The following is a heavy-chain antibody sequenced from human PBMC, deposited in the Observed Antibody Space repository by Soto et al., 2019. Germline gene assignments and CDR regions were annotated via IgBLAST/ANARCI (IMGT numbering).Heavy chain of an antibody. CDR1: GYTFTSYA. CDR2: INAGNGNT. Sequence: QVQLVQSGAEVKKPGASVKVSCKASGYTFTSYAMHWVRQAPGQRLEWMGWINAGNGNTKYSQKFQGRVTITRDTSASTAYMELSSLRSEDTAVYYCAKEVVPAAKPLRYYYYGMDVWGQGTTVTVSS. V-gene: IGHV1-3*01. D-gene: IGHD2-2*01. J-gene: IGHJ6*02. CDR3: AKEVVPAAKPLRYYYYGMDV.